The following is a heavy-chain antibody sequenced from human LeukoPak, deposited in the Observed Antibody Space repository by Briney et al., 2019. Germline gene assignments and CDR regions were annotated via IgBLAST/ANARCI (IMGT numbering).Heavy chain of an antibody. CDR3: ARNAPLLEIDY. CDR2: INHSGST. J-gene: IGHJ4*02. Sequence: SETLSLTCAVYGGSFSGYYWSWIRQPPGKGLEWIGEINHSGSTNYNPSLESRVTISVDTSKNQFSLKLSSVTAADTAVYYCARNAPLLEIDYWGQGTLVTVSS. D-gene: IGHD1-1*01. CDR1: GGSFSGYY. V-gene: IGHV4-34*01.